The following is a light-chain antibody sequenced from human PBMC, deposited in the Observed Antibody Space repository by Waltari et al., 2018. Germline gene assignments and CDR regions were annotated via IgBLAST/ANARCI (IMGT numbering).Light chain of an antibody. J-gene: IGLJ1*01. CDR3: AAWDDSLTTYV. CDR1: FPNLGNHT. Sequence: QSALTQPPSASGTPGQRVAISCSGTFPNLGNHTVNRYQQVPRTAPKLLISSNSERPSGVPDRFSGSKSGTSASLAISGLQSEDEADYFCAAWDDSLTTYVFGTGTKVTVL. V-gene: IGLV1-44*01. CDR2: SNS.